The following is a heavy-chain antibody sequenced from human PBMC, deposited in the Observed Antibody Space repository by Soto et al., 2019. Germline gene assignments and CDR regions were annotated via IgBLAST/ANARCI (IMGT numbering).Heavy chain of an antibody. J-gene: IGHJ6*02. D-gene: IGHD2-2*01. CDR2: IIPIFGTA. V-gene: IGHV1-69*13. CDR3: ARQLNLRNYGMDV. CDR1: GYTFTSYY. Sequence: SVKVSCKASGYTFTSYYMHWVRQAPGQGLEWMGGIIPIFGTANYAQKSQGRVTITADESTSTAYMELSSLRSEDTAVYYCARQLNLRNYGMDVWGQGTTVTVSS.